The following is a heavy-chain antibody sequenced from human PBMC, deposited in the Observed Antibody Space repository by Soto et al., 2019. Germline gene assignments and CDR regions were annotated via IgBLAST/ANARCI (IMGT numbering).Heavy chain of an antibody. Sequence: ASVKVSCKASGYTFTTYTMNWVRQAPGQRREGMGWSNPHNGNTNSSHKFQHRVIITTDTSAITADMEQSSLLSEDTAVYYCASGSATGQLDPWGQGTLVTVSS. CDR3: ASGSATGQLDP. V-gene: IGHV1-3*01. CDR2: SNPHNGNT. CDR1: GYTFTTYT. J-gene: IGHJ5*02. D-gene: IGHD2-15*01.